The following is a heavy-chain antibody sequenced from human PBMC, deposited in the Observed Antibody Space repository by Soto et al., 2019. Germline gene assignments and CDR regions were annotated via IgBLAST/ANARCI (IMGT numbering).Heavy chain of an antibody. D-gene: IGHD6-19*01. CDR3: ARGGRFEVAGTDY. J-gene: IGHJ4*02. Sequence: QVQLVQSGVEVKKPGASVKVSCKASGYTFTNYGITWVRQAPGQGLEWLGWISGYNGNTNYAQKFQGRVTMTTDTXTSTAYMDLRSLRYDDTAVYYCARGGRFEVAGTDYWGQGTLLTVSS. CDR2: ISGYNGNT. CDR1: GYTFTNYG. V-gene: IGHV1-18*01.